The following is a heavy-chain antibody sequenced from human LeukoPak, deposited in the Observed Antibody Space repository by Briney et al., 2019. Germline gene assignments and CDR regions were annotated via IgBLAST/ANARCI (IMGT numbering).Heavy chain of an antibody. CDR2: IYYSGST. CDR3: TRGRAFGVADY. V-gene: IGHV4-39*01. CDR1: GGSISSSSYY. D-gene: IGHD3-3*01. J-gene: IGHJ4*02. Sequence: SETLSLTCTVFGGSISSSSYYWGWIRQPPGKGLEWIGSIYYSGSTYYNPSLKSRVTISVDTSKNQFSLQLNSVTPEDTAVYYCTRGRAFGVADYWGQGTLVTVSS.